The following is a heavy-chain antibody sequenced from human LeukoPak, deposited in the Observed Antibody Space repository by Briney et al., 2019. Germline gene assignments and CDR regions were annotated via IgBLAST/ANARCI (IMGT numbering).Heavy chain of an antibody. V-gene: IGHV3-30*01. J-gene: IGHJ4*02. CDR1: GFTFSLYP. D-gene: IGHD2-2*02. CDR2: ISNGGSDK. CDR3: ARDVGDCSSSSCYIPADW. Sequence: GRSLRLSCAASGFTFSLYPMHWVRQAPGKGLEWVAVISNGGSDKYYAESVKGRFTISRDNSKSTLYLQMNSQSAEDTAVYYCARDVGDCSSSSCYIPADWWGQGTLVTVSS.